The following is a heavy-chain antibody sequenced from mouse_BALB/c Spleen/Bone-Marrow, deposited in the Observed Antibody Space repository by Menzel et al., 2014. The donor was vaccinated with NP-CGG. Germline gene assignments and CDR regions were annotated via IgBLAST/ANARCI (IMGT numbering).Heavy chain of an antibody. CDR2: INPTSGYT. J-gene: IGHJ3*01. Sequence: VHVKQSGPELAKPGASVKMSCRASGYTFTSYWMNWVKQRPVQGLEWIGYINPTSGYTEYNQKFKDKATLTTDKSSSTAYMQLSSLTSEDSVVYYCTTGGNDWFAYWGQGTLVTVSA. V-gene: IGHV1-7*01. D-gene: IGHD2-1*01. CDR1: GYTFTSYW. CDR3: TTGGNDWFAY.